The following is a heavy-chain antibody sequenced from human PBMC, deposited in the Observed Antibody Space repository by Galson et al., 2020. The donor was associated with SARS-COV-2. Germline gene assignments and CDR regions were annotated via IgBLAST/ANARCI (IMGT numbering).Heavy chain of an antibody. CDR1: FSFSASG. CDR3: ARGSGLSSPPAHYYDTSVYFAEDCQD. J-gene: IGHJ1*01. Sequence: GGSLRLSCGFSFSASGIHWVRQAPGKGLEWVAVIWYGGSFIYYADSVRGRFTVSRDDSTNTVHLEMNRLRADDTAMYYCARGSGLSSPPAHYYDTSVYFAEDCQDWGLGTLVTVSS. D-gene: IGHD3-22*01. CDR2: IWYGGSFI. V-gene: IGHV3-33*01.